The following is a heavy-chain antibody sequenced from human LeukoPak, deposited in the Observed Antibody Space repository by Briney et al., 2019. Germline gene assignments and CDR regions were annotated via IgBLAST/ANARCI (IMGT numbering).Heavy chain of an antibody. CDR1: GFAFDTYG. J-gene: IGHJ4*02. Sequence: GGSLRLSCAASGFAFDTYGMTWVRQAPGKGLEWVSGISTSGDNTYYADYVKGRFTISSDNSKNTLYLQMDSLRAEDTSVYYCAKHRYSGRYPYFDYWGQGTLVTVSS. CDR3: AKHRYSGRYPYFDY. V-gene: IGHV3-23*01. CDR2: ISTSGDNT. D-gene: IGHD1-26*01.